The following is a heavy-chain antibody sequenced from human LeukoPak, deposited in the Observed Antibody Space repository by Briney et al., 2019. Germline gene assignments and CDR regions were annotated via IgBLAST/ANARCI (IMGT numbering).Heavy chain of an antibody. CDR3: VKDSSSGSYFDY. CDR2: IWYDGSNK. Sequence: GRSLRLSCAVSGFTFSSYGMHWVRQAPGKGLEWVAVIWYDGSNKYYADSVKGRFTISRDSSKNTLDLQMNSLRVEDTAVYYCVKDSSSGSYFDYWGQGTLVTVSS. D-gene: IGHD3-10*01. J-gene: IGHJ4*02. CDR1: GFTFSSYG. V-gene: IGHV3-33*06.